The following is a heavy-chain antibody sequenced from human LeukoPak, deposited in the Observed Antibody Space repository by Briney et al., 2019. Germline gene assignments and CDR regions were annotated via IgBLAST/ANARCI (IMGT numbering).Heavy chain of an antibody. CDR3: ANSRREISSSSWRIDY. CDR1: GFTFSSYG. D-gene: IGHD6-13*01. V-gene: IGHV3-30*18. CDR2: ISYDGSNK. J-gene: IGHJ4*02. Sequence: HVGGSLRLSCAASGFTFSSYGMHWVRQAPGKGLEWVAVISYDGSNKYYADSVKGRFTISRDNSKNTLYLQMNSLRAEDTAVYYCANSRREISSSSWRIDYWGQGTLVTVSS.